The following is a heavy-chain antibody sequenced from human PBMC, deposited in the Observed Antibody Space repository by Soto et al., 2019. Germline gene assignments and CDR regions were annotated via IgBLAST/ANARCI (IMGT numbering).Heavy chain of an antibody. Sequence: PSETLSLTCVVSGNSISTTNWWSWVRQYPGKGLEWIGEIYHSGSTNYNPSLKSRVTISVDKSKNQFSLKLSSVTAADTAVYYCAREVGYHYDGSPSGQFDFWGQGTLVTVSS. J-gene: IGHJ4*02. CDR1: GNSISTTNW. CDR3: AREVGYHYDGSPSGQFDF. CDR2: IYHSGST. V-gene: IGHV4-4*02. D-gene: IGHD3-22*01.